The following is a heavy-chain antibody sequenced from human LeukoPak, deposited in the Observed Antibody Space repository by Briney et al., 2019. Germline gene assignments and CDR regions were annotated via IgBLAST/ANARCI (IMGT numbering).Heavy chain of an antibody. CDR3: AKVNYDYVWGSYRPDAFDI. CDR1: GFTFSSYA. D-gene: IGHD3-16*02. V-gene: IGHV3-23*01. Sequence: GRSLRLSCAASGFTFSSYAMSWVRQAPGKGLEWVSAISGSGGSTYYADSVKGRFTISRDNSKNTLYLQMNSLRAEDTAVYYCAKVNYDYVWGSYRPDAFDIWGQGTMVTVSS. CDR2: ISGSGGST. J-gene: IGHJ3*02.